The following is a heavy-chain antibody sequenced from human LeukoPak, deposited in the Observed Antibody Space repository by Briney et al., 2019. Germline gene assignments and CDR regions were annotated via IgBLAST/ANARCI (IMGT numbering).Heavy chain of an antibody. Sequence: TGGSLRLSCAASGFTFRNSGMHWLRHAPGKGLEWVAIIWYDGSEKYYADSVKGRFAISRDNSKNTVSLQMNSLRAEDTALYYCAKDWGTTGTTGWLFHNWGQGTQVTVSS. CDR3: AKDWGTTGTTGWLFHN. J-gene: IGHJ4*02. CDR1: GFTFRNSG. D-gene: IGHD1-1*01. CDR2: IWYDGSEK. V-gene: IGHV3-33*06.